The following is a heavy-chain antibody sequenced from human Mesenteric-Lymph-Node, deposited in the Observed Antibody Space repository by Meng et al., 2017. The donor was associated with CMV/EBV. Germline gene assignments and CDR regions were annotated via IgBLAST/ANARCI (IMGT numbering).Heavy chain of an antibody. CDR3: AREGGDIVLMVYATGYYYYGMDV. J-gene: IGHJ6*02. CDR2: INSDGSST. CDR1: GFTFSSYW. D-gene: IGHD2-8*01. V-gene: IGHV3-74*01. Sequence: GESLKISCAASGFTFSSYWMHWVRQAPGKGLVWVSRINSDGSSTSYADSVKGRFTISRDNAKNTLYLQMNSLRAEDTAVYYCAREGGDIVLMVYATGYYYYGMDVWGQGTTVTVSS.